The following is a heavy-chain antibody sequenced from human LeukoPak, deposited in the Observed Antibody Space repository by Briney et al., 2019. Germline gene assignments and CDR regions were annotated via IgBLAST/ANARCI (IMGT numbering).Heavy chain of an antibody. V-gene: IGHV3-7*01. CDR2: IKEDGSEK. CDR3: ARARGFDY. D-gene: IGHD3-10*01. J-gene: IGHJ4*02. Sequence: GGSLRLSCTASGFTFDTFWMSWVRQAPGKGLEWVANIKEDGSEKYYVDSVKGRFTISRDNAKNSLFLQMNSLRAEDTAVYYCARARGFDYWGQGTLVTVSS. CDR1: GFTFDTFW.